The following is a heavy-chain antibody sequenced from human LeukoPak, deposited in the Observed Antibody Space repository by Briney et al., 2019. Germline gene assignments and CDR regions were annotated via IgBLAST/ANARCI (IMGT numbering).Heavy chain of an antibody. J-gene: IGHJ4*02. CDR3: AKGSNYDSSGYSYDYFAY. Sequence: GGSLRLSCAASGFTFSSYAMSWVRQAPGKGLEWVSTISGSGGSTYYADSVKGRFTISRDNSKNTLYLQMNSLRAEDTAVYYCAKGSNYDSSGYSYDYFAYGGREPLVTVP. D-gene: IGHD3-22*01. CDR2: ISGSGGST. V-gene: IGHV3-23*01. CDR1: GFTFSSYA.